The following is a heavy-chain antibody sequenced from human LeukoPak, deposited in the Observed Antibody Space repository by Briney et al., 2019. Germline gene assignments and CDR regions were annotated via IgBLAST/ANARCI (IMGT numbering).Heavy chain of an antibody. D-gene: IGHD1-26*01. CDR3: ATVKWELLSSYYFDY. J-gene: IGHJ4*02. V-gene: IGHV3-48*03. CDR2: ISSSGSTI. CDR1: GFTFSSYE. Sequence: GGSLRLSCAASGFTFSSYEMNWVRQAPGKGLEWVSYISSSGSTIYYADSVKGRFTISRDNAKNSLYLQMNSLRSEDTAVYYCATVKWELLSSYYFDYWGQGTLVTVSS.